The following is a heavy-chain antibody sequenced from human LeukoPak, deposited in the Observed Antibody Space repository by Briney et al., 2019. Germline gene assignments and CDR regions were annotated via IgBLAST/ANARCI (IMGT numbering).Heavy chain of an antibody. V-gene: IGHV4-59*01. J-gene: IGHJ5*02. D-gene: IGHD2-2*01. CDR3: ARSLGYCSSTSCFNWFDP. CDR1: GGSISGYY. Sequence: SENLSLTCTVSGGSISGYYWSWIRQPPGKGLEWIGYIYYSGSTNYNPSLKSRVTISVDTSKNQFSLKLSSVTAADTAVYYCARSLGYCSSTSCFNWFDPWGQGTLVTVSS. CDR2: IYYSGST.